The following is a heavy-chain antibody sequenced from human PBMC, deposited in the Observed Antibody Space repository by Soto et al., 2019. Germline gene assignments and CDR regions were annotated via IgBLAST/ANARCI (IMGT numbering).Heavy chain of an antibody. J-gene: IGHJ1*01. CDR3: AHLKRNDGQAEYFQY. V-gene: IGHV2-5*02. D-gene: IGHD1-1*01. CDR2: IYWDDDK. CDR1: GFSLSTSGVG. Sequence: QITLKESGPTLVKPTQTLTLTCTFSGFSLSTSGVGVGWIRQSPGKALEWLGLIYWDDDKGYSPSLKSRLTITKDTSKSQVVLTITNMDPVDTATYYCAHLKRNDGQAEYFQYWGQGTLVTVSS.